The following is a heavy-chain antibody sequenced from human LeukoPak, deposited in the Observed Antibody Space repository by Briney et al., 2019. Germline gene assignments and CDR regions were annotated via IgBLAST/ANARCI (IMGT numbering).Heavy chain of an antibody. CDR2: INHSGTT. CDR3: ARSLQWLVEDHYQYYMDV. J-gene: IGHJ6*03. D-gene: IGHD6-19*01. Sequence: SETLSLTSAVFGASFSGYDWTWIRQPPGEGLEWIGEINHSGTTNYNPSLKSRLTISVDTSKSQFSLKLSSVTAADTAVYYCARSLQWLVEDHYQYYMDVWDKGTTVTVSS. CDR1: GASFSGYD. V-gene: IGHV4-34*01.